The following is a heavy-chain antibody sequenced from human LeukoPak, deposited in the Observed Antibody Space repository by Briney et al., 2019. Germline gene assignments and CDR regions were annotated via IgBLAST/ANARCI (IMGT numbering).Heavy chain of an antibody. CDR2: INTNTGNP. J-gene: IGHJ5*02. CDR1: GYTFTSYG. V-gene: IGHV7-4-1*02. Sequence: ASVKVSCKASGYTFTSYGISWVRQAPGQGLEWMGWINTNTGNPTYAQGFTGRFVFSLDTSVSTAYLQISSLKAEDTAVYYCAREGNCSDGSCYGVNWFDPWGQGTLVTVSS. CDR3: AREGNCSDGSCYGVNWFDP. D-gene: IGHD2-15*01.